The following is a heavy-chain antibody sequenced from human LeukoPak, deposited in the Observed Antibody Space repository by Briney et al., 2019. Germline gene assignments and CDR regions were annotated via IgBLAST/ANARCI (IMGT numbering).Heavy chain of an antibody. CDR3: ARDPYGDYVFDY. Sequence: TPSETLSLTCTVSGGSISSYYWSWIRQPPVKGLEWIGYIYYSGSTNYNPSLKSRVTISVDTSKNQFSLKLSSVTAADTAVYYCARDPYGDYVFDYWGQGTLVTVSS. CDR2: IYYSGST. V-gene: IGHV4-59*01. D-gene: IGHD4-17*01. CDR1: GGSISSYY. J-gene: IGHJ4*02.